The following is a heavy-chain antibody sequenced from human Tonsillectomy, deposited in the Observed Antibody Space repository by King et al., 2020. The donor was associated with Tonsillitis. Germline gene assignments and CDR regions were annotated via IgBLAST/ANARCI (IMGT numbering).Heavy chain of an antibody. V-gene: IGHV3-73*01. CDR2: IRSNANSYAT. CDR1: GFTFSGSA. J-gene: IGHJ4*02. D-gene: IGHD3-22*01. Sequence: VQLVESGGGLVQPGGSLKLSCAASGFTFSGSAMHWVRQASGKGLEWVCRIRSNANSYATAYAASVKGRFTISRDDSKNTAYLQMNSLKTEDTAVYYCTRPYYYDSSGYSAVDYWGQGTLVTVSS. CDR3: TRPYYYDSSGYSAVDY.